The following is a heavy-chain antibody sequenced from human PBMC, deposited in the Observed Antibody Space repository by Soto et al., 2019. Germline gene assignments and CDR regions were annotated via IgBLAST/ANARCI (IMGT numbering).Heavy chain of an antibody. CDR1: GFTFTRYS. CDR2: ISSTTNYI. J-gene: IGHJ4*02. D-gene: IGHD6-13*01. Sequence: PGGSLRLSCAASGFTFTRYSMNWVRQAPGKGLEWVSSISSTTNYIYYADSVKGRFTISRDNSRNTLFLQVNSLRDEDTAVYYCAKEYGSTWIDHWGQGTLVTVSS. V-gene: IGHV3-21*01. CDR3: AKEYGSTWIDH.